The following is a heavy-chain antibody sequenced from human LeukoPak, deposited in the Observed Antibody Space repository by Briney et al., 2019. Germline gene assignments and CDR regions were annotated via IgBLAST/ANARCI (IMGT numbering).Heavy chain of an antibody. CDR3: AKQPYNYYYLDV. D-gene: IGHD2-21*01. V-gene: IGHV3-23*01. CDR1: GLTFHDYA. Sequence: GGSLRLSCAISGLTFHDYAMTWVRQAPGKGLEWVSTIVGDSSKTYYADSVKGRFTISRDNSNYMLFLHMNNPRAEDTAIYYCAKQPYNYYYLDVWGKGTTVTVSS. J-gene: IGHJ6*03. CDR2: IVGDSSKT.